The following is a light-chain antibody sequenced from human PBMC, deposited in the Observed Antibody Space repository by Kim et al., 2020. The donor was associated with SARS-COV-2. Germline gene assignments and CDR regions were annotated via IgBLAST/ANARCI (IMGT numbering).Light chain of an antibody. J-gene: IGKJ2*01. Sequence: LSPGERATLSGRASQSVSSNYLAWYQQKSGQAPRLLIYGASSRATGIPDRFNGSGSGTDFTLTISRLEPEDFAVYYCQQYGGSPGTFGQGTKLEI. CDR1: QSVSSNY. CDR3: QQYGGSPGT. CDR2: GAS. V-gene: IGKV3-20*01.